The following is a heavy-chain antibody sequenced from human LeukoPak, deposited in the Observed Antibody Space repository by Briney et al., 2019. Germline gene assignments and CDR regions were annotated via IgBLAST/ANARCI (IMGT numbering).Heavy chain of an antibody. CDR3: ARDLRGVYYYYYMDV. D-gene: IGHD3-10*01. J-gene: IGHJ6*03. V-gene: IGHV3-21*01. CDR1: GFTFSTYS. Sequence: GGSLRLSCGASGFTFSTYSMNWVRQAPGKGLEWVSSISSSGSYIYYADSVKGRFAIFRDNSKNTLYLQMNSLRAEDTAVYYCARDLRGVYYYYYMDVWGKGTTVIISS. CDR2: ISSSGSYI.